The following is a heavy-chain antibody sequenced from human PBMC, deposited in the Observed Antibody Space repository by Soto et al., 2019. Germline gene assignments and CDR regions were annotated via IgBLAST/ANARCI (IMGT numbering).Heavy chain of an antibody. CDR3: ARLYAAYYYDSSGYAGWYFDL. V-gene: IGHV1-8*01. Sequence: ASVKVSCKASGYTFTSYDINWVRQATGQGLEWMGWMNPNSGNTGYAQKFQGRVTMTRNTSISTAYMELSSLRSEDTAVYYCARLYAAYYYDSSGYAGWYFDLWGRGTLVTVS. J-gene: IGHJ2*01. CDR1: GYTFTSYD. CDR2: MNPNSGNT. D-gene: IGHD3-22*01.